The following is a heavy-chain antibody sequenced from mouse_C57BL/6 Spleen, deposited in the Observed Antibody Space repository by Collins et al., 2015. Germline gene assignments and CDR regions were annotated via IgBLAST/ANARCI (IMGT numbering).Heavy chain of an antibody. CDR1: GYTFTDYY. Sequence: EVQLQQSGPELVKPGASVKISCKASGYTFTDYYMNWVKQSHGKSLEWIGDINPNNGGTSYNQKFKGKATLTVDKSSSTAYMELRSLTSEDSAVYYCARSARLLRRVLNYWGQGTLVTVSA. D-gene: IGHD1-1*01. J-gene: IGHJ3*01. CDR2: INPNNGGT. CDR3: ARSARLLRRVLNY. V-gene: IGHV1-26*01.